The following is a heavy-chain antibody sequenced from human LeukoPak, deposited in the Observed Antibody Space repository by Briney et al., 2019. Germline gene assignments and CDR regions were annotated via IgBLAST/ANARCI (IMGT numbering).Heavy chain of an antibody. J-gene: IGHJ4*02. D-gene: IGHD6-19*01. Sequence: GAPVKVSCKASGYTFTAKYLHWVRQAPGQGLEWMGWVNPNSGGRNYAQKFQGRVAMTSDTSISTAYMGLETLTSDDTAVYYCAPNSGYSSGWFIGWGQGTLVIVSS. V-gene: IGHV1-2*02. CDR2: VNPNSGGR. CDR1: GYTFTAKY. CDR3: APNSGYSSGWFIG.